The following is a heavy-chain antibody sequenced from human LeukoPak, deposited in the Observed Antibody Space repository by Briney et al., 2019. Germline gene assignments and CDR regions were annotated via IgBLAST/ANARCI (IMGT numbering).Heavy chain of an antibody. Sequence: SETLSLTCTVSGGSISSSSYYWGWIRQPPGKGLEWIGSIYYSGSTNYNPSLKSRVTISVDTSKNQFSLKLSSVTAADTAVYYCARQWLAPGINFDYWGQGTLVTVSS. V-gene: IGHV4-39*01. D-gene: IGHD6-19*01. CDR1: GGSISSSSYY. J-gene: IGHJ4*02. CDR3: ARQWLAPGINFDY. CDR2: IYYSGST.